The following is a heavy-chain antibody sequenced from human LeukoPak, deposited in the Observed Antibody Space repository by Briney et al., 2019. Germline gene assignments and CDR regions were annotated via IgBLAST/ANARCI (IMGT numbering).Heavy chain of an antibody. Sequence: SETLSLTCAVYGGSFSGYYWSWIRQPPGKGLEWIGEINHSGSTNYNPSLKSRVTISVDTSKNQFSLKLSSVTAADTAVYYCAIRSNSGSYKANWFDPWGQGTLVTVSS. CDR2: INHSGST. D-gene: IGHD1-26*01. CDR3: AIRSNSGSYKANWFDP. CDR1: GGSFSGYY. V-gene: IGHV4-34*01. J-gene: IGHJ5*02.